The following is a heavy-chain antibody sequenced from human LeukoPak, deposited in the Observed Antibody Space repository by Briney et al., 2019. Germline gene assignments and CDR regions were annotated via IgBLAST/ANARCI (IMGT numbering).Heavy chain of an antibody. D-gene: IGHD1-26*01. J-gene: IGHJ4*02. CDR2: ISGGGDST. V-gene: IGHV3-23*01. CDR3: AKGGKWDVTPFDY. CDR1: GFTFSSYA. Sequence: GGSLRLSCAASGFTFSSYAMSWVRQAPGKGLEWASAISGGGDSTYYADSVKGRFTISRDNSKNTLYLRVNSLRAEDTAVYYCAKGGKWDVTPFDYWGQGTLVTVSS.